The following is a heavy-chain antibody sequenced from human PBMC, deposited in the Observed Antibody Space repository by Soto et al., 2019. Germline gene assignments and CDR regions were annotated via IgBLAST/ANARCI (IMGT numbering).Heavy chain of an antibody. J-gene: IGHJ4*02. CDR1: GFTFDDYA. CDR3: AKAAAVAGNLGMEEYFDY. Sequence: GGSLRLSCAASGFTFDDYAMHWVRQAPGKGLEWVSGISWNSGSIGYADSVKGRFTISRDNAKNSLYLQMNSLRAEDTALYYCAKAAAVAGNLGMEEYFDYWGQGTLVTVSS. CDR2: ISWNSGSI. D-gene: IGHD6-19*01. V-gene: IGHV3-9*01.